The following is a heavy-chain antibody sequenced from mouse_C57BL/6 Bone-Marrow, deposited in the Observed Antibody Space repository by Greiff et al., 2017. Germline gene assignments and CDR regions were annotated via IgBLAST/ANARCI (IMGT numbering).Heavy chain of an antibody. CDR2: IWSGGST. D-gene: IGHD1-1*01. J-gene: IGHJ1*03. CDR3: ARKGNYYGGRYWYFDV. V-gene: IGHV2-2*01. CDR1: GFSLTSYG. Sequence: VQLQQSGPGLVQPSQSLSITCTVSGFSLTSYGVHWVRQSPGKGLEWLGVIWSGGSTDYNAAFISRLSISKDNSKSQVFFKMNSLQADDTAIYYCARKGNYYGGRYWYFDVWGTGTTVTVSS.